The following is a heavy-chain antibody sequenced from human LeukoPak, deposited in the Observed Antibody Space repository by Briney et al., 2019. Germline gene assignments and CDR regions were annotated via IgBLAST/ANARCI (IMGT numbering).Heavy chain of an antibody. CDR3: ARDFSETLGV. V-gene: IGHV3-21*01. CDR2: ISASSAYM. D-gene: IGHD3-10*01. CDR1: GFTFSSYW. Sequence: PGGSPRLSCAASGFTFSSYWMHWVRQAPGKGLEWVSSISASSAYMYYAASVKGRHTISRDNAKNSLYLQMNSLRAEDTAVYYCARDFSETLGVWGQGTLVTVSS. J-gene: IGHJ4*02.